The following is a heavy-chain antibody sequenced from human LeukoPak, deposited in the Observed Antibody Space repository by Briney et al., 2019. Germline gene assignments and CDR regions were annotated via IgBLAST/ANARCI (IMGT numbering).Heavy chain of an antibody. CDR2: IYTGGTT. CDR1: GFTVSSNY. J-gene: IGHJ4*02. CDR3: ARTVGGPRYFDY. D-gene: IGHD3-10*01. V-gene: IGHV3-53*01. Sequence: QPGGSLRLSCAASGFTVSSNYMSWVRQAPRKGLEWVSIIYTGGTTYYADSVKGRFTISRDNSKNTLYLQMNTLRAEDTAVYYCARTVGGPRYFDYWGQGTLVTVSS.